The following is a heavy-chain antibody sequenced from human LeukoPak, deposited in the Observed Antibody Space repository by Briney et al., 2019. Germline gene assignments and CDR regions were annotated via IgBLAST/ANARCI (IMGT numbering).Heavy chain of an antibody. Sequence: GGSLRLSCAASGFTFSSYGMHWVRQAPGKGLEWVAFIRDDGSNKDYADSVKGRFTISRDNSENTLYLQMNSLRAEDTAVYYCAKDLYYYGSGSYFDYWGQGTLVTVSS. CDR1: GFTFSSYG. CDR3: AKDLYYYGSGSYFDY. V-gene: IGHV3-30*02. D-gene: IGHD3-10*01. CDR2: IRDDGSNK. J-gene: IGHJ4*02.